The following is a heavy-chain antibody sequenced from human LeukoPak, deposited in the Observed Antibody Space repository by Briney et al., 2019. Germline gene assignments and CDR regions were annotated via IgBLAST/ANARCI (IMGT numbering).Heavy chain of an antibody. CDR2: INHSRST. D-gene: IGHD3-3*01. CDR3: VRRGYDFWSDYFPY. V-gene: IGHV4-34*01. J-gene: IGHJ4*02. Sequence: PSETLSLTCAVYGGSFSGYYWSWIRQPPGKGLEWIGEINHSRSTNYNPSLKSRVTMSVDTSKNRFSLKLSSVTAADTAVYYCVRRGYDFWSDYFPYWGQGTLVTVSS. CDR1: GGSFSGYY.